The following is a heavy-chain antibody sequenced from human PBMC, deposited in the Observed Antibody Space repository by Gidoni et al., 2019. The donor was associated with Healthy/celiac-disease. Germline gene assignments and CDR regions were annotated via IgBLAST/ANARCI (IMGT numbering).Heavy chain of an antibody. V-gene: IGHV3-9*01. CDR3: AKDTGFDSSGYVDY. CDR1: GFTFVDYA. D-gene: IGHD3-22*01. CDR2: ISWNSGSI. J-gene: IGHJ4*02. Sequence: EVQLVESGGGLVQPGRSLRLSCAASGFTFVDYAMHWVRQAPGKGLEWVSGISWNSGSIGYADSVKGRFTISRDNAKNSLYLQMNSLRAEDTALYYCAKDTGFDSSGYVDYWGQGTLVTVSS.